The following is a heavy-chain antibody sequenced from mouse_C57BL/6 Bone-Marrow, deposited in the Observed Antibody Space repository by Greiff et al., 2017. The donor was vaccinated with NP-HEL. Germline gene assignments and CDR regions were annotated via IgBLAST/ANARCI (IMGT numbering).Heavy chain of an antibody. CDR1: GFPITSGYY. V-gene: IGHV12-3*01. CDR2: ITHSGET. D-gene: IGHD2-1*01. CDR3: AGDPLYYGNYEGFDY. Sequence: VQLVESGPGLVKPSQSLFLTCSITGFPITSGYYWIWIRQSPGKPLEWMGYITHSGETFYNPSLQSPISITRETSKNQFFLQLNSVTTEDTAMYYCAGDPLYYGNYEGFDYWGQGTTLTVSS. J-gene: IGHJ2*01.